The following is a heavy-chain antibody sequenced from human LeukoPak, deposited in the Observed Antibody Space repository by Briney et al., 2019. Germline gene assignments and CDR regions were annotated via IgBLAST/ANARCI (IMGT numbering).Heavy chain of an antibody. D-gene: IGHD6-13*01. V-gene: IGHV3-64*01. CDR3: ARGGSLVEYYYYYYMDV. Sequence: GGSLRLSCAASGFTFSSYAMSWVRQAPGKGLEYVSAISSNGGSTYYANSVKGRFTISRDNSKNTLYLQMGSLRAEDMAVYYCARGGSLVEYYYYYYMDVWGKGTTVTVSS. CDR2: ISSNGGST. CDR1: GFTFSSYA. J-gene: IGHJ6*03.